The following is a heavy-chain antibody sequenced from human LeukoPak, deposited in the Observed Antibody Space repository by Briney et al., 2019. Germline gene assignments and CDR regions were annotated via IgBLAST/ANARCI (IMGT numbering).Heavy chain of an antibody. D-gene: IGHD5-24*01. J-gene: IGHJ4*02. CDR1: GFTFSNYW. CDR3: ARELLRDGNNQDY. V-gene: IGHV3-74*01. Sequence: GGSLRLSCAASGFTFSNYWMHWVRQGPGKGLAWVSRINSDGSITSYADSVKGRFTISRDNAKNTLYLQMNSLRAEDTAVYFCARELLRDGNNQDYWGQGTLVTVSS. CDR2: INSDGSIT.